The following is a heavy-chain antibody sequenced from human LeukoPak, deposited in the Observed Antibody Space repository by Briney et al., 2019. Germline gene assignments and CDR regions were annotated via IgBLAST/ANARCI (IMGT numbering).Heavy chain of an antibody. Sequence: ASVEVSCKASGYTFNSYGISWVRQAPGQGLEWMEWISAYNGNTNYAQKLQGRVTMTTDTSTSTAYMELRSLRSDDTAVYYCARDAPYYYGSGSSGADAFDIWGQGTMVTVSS. D-gene: IGHD3-10*01. CDR3: ARDAPYYYGSGSSGADAFDI. CDR1: GYTFNSYG. V-gene: IGHV1-18*01. J-gene: IGHJ3*02. CDR2: ISAYNGNT.